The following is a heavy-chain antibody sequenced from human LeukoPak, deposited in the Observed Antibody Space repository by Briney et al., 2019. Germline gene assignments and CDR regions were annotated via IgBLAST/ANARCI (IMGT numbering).Heavy chain of an antibody. CDR3: AKDSYYYDSSDYYSPYYFDY. Sequence: SVKVSCKASGGTFSSYTMNWVRQAPGQGLEWMGRIIPILGIANYAQNSQGRVTITADKSTTTAYMELSSLRSEDTAVYYCAKDSYYYDSSDYYSPYYFDYWGQGTLVTVSS. CDR2: IIPILGIA. V-gene: IGHV1-69*04. D-gene: IGHD3-22*01. CDR1: GGTFSSYT. J-gene: IGHJ4*02.